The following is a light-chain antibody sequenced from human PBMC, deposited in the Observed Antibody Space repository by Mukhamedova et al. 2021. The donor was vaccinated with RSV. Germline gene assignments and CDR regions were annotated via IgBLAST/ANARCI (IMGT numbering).Light chain of an antibody. V-gene: IGKV1-5*03. J-gene: IGKJ1*01. CDR2: KAS. CDR3: QQYNSYRS. Sequence: WYQRRVHGKAPKLLIYKASILDSGVPSRFSGSGSGTEFTLTISSLQPDDFATYYCQQYNSYRSFGQGTKVETK.